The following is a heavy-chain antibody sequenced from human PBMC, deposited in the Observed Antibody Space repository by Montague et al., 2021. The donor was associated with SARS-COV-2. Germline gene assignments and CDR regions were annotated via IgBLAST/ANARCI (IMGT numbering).Heavy chain of an antibody. Sequence: SLRLSCAASGFTFSSYAMNWVRQAPGKGLEWPSKITNTGSLIYYADSVKGRFTVSRDNAKNSLFLQMDSLRVEDTAVYYCAGIPKDFYYYGLDVWGQGTTVIVSS. CDR2: ITNTGSLI. CDR1: GFTFSSYA. V-gene: IGHV3-48*03. CDR3: AGIPKDFYYYGLDV. J-gene: IGHJ6*02.